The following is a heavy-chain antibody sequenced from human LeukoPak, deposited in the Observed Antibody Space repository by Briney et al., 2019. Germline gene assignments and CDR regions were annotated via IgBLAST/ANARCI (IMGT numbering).Heavy chain of an antibody. CDR1: GFTFSSYA. J-gene: IGHJ4*02. CDR2: ISGSGGST. CDR3: AKPGIHDYSNYDTSYYFDY. D-gene: IGHD4-4*01. Sequence: GGSLRLSCAASGFTFSSYAMSWVRQAPGKGLEWVSAISGSGGSTYYADSVKGRFTISRDNSKNTLYLQMNSLRAEDTAVYYCAKPGIHDYSNYDTSYYFDYWGQGTLVTVSS. V-gene: IGHV3-23*01.